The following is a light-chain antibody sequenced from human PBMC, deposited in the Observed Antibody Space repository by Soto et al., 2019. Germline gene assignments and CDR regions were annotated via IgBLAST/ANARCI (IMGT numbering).Light chain of an antibody. CDR2: EVS. V-gene: IGLV2-14*01. CDR3: SSYTTSSSYV. J-gene: IGLJ1*01. Sequence: QSALTQPASVSGSPGQSITMSCTVTSSDVGGYDYVPWYQQHPGEVPKLIIFEVSSRPAWISNRFSASKSGNTASLTISGLQAEDEADYYCSSYTTSSSYVFGTGTKVTVL. CDR1: SSDVGGYDY.